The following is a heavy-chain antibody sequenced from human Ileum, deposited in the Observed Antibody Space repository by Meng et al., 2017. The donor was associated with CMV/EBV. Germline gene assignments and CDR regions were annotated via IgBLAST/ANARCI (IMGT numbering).Heavy chain of an antibody. CDR3: AGGARDTAEDYFDY. CDR1: GYTFTGYY. V-gene: IGHV1-2*02. D-gene: IGHD5-18*01. J-gene: IGHJ4*02. Sequence: ASVKVSCKASGYTFTGYYMHWARQAPGQGLEWMGWINPNSGGTNYAQKFQGRVTMTRDTSISTAYMELSRLRSDDTAVYYCAGGARDTAEDYFDYWGQGTLVTVSS. CDR2: INPNSGGT.